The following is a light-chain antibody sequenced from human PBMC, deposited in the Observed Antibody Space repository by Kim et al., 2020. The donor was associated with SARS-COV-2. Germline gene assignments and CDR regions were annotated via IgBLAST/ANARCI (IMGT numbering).Light chain of an antibody. CDR1: SLRRYS. CDR2: NNN. Sequence: ALGQTVRITCQGDSLRRYSASWYQQKPGQAPILVIYNNNDRPSGIPDRFSGSSSGNTASLAITGAQAEDEADYYCNSRDSSGNQVVFGGGTQLTVL. J-gene: IGLJ3*02. CDR3: NSRDSSGNQVV. V-gene: IGLV3-19*01.